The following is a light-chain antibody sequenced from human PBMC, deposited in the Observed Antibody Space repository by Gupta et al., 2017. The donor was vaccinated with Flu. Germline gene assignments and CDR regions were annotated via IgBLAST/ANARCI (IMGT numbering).Light chain of an antibody. J-gene: IGLJ3*02. CDR2: GSN. CDR1: SSNIGSND. Sequence: QSVLTQPPSASGTPGQRVTISCSGSSSNIGSNDVNWFQQFPGTAPKLLIYGSNQWPSGVPDRFSGSKPGTSASLAISGLQSDDEADYYCAAWDDSLNGWVFGRGTKLTVL. V-gene: IGLV1-44*01. CDR3: AAWDDSLNGWV.